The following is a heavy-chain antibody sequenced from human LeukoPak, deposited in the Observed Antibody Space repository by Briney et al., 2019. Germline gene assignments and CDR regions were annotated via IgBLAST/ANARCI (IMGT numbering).Heavy chain of an antibody. V-gene: IGHV4-59*01. CDR1: GGSISSYY. D-gene: IGHD3-22*01. CDR3: ASLYYYDSSGYYHDAFDI. J-gene: IGHJ3*02. CDR2: IYYSGST. Sequence: PSETLSLTCTVSGGSISSYYWSWIRQPPGKGLEWIGYIYYSGSTNYNPSLKSRVTISVDTSKNQFSLKLSSVTAADTAVYYCASLYYYDSSGYYHDAFDIWGQGTMVTVSS.